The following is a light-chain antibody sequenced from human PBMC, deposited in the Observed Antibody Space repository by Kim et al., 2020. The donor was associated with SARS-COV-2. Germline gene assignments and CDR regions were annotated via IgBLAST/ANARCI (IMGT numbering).Light chain of an antibody. CDR1: SRDVGGYNY. CDR3: SSYTSSSTLWV. Sequence: QSITICCTGTSRDVGGYNYVAWYQQHPGKAPKLMIYDVSKRPSGVSNRFSGSKSGNTASLTISGLQAEDEADYYCSSYTSSSTLWVFGGGTQLTVL. CDR2: DVS. J-gene: IGLJ3*02. V-gene: IGLV2-14*03.